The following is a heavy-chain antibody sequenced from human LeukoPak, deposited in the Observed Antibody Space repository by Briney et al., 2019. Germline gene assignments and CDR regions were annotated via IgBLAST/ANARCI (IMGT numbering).Heavy chain of an antibody. D-gene: IGHD3-10*01. V-gene: IGHV3-23*01. CDR2: ISGSGGST. CDR1: GFTFSSYG. CDR3: AKARPPEIEWFGGTYYFDY. J-gene: IGHJ4*02. Sequence: GGSLRLSCAASGFTFSSYGMSWVRQAPGKGLEWVSAISGSGGSTYYADSVKGRFTISRDNSKNTLYLQMNSLRAEDTAVYYCAKARPPEIEWFGGTYYFDYWGQGTLVTVSS.